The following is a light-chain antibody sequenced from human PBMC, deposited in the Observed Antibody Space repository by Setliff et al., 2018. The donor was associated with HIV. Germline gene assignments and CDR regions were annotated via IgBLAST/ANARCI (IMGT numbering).Light chain of an antibody. CDR2: DDG. CDR3: QVWDSRSDHFV. V-gene: IGLV3-21*03. J-gene: IGLJ1*01. Sequence: SYELTQPVSVSVAPGKTARITCGGNNIGSKTVHWYQQKPGQAPVLVIYDDGDRPSGIPERFSGSNSGTPATLTISRVEAGDEADYYCQVWDSRSDHFVFGTGTKVTVL. CDR1: NIGSKT.